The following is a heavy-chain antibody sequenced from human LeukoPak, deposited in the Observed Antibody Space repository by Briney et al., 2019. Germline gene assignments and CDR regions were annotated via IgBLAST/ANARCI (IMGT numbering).Heavy chain of an antibody. Sequence: SETLSLTCTVSGGSISSYYWGWIRQSPGKGLEWIGSLYYSESTHYNPTLKSRVTISVDTSKNQFSLKLSSVTAADTAIYYCARGSGRYSYVYYYYGMDVWGQGTTVTVSS. J-gene: IGHJ6*02. CDR2: LYYSEST. CDR1: GGSISSYY. D-gene: IGHD5-18*01. V-gene: IGHV4-39*01. CDR3: ARGSGRYSYVYYYYGMDV.